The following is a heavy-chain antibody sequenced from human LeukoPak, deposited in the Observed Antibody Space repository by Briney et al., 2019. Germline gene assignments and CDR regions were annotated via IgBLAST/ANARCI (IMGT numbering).Heavy chain of an antibody. Sequence: SETLSLTCAVSGGSISSYYWSWTRQPAGKGLEWIGRIDTSGNTNYNPSLKSRVTMSVDTSKNQFSLKLSSVTAADTAVYYCARVRSKDVWRSYGSYYHYYYMDVWGKGTTVTISS. CDR3: ARVRSKDVWRSYGSYYHYYYMDV. D-gene: IGHD3-16*01. CDR2: IDTSGNT. CDR1: GGSISSYY. J-gene: IGHJ6*03. V-gene: IGHV4-4*07.